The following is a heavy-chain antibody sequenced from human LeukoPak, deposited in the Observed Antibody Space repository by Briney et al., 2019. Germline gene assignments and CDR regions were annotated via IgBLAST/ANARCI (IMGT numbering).Heavy chain of an antibody. V-gene: IGHV3-30*04. Sequence: GGSLRLSCAASGFTFSTYAMHWVRQAPGKGLEWVAVISSDGSRKYYADSVKGRFTISRDGSKSTLYLQMNSLRAEDTVVYYCARALYVLTGSAFDYWGQGTLVTVSS. J-gene: IGHJ4*02. CDR1: GFTFSTYA. CDR3: ARALYVLTGSAFDY. CDR2: ISSDGSRK. D-gene: IGHD3-9*01.